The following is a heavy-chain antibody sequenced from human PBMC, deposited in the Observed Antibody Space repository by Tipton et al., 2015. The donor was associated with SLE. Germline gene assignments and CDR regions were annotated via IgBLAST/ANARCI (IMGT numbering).Heavy chain of an antibody. Sequence: TLSLTCAVYGGSFSGYYWSWIRQHPGKGLEWIGYIYYSGSTYYNPSLKSRVTISVDTSKNQFSLKLSSVTAADTAVYYCARGLSSSWYDTKYYYMDVWGKGTTVTVSS. V-gene: IGHV4-34*01. J-gene: IGHJ6*03. CDR3: ARGLSSSWYDTKYYYMDV. CDR2: IYYSGST. CDR1: GGSFSGYY. D-gene: IGHD6-13*01.